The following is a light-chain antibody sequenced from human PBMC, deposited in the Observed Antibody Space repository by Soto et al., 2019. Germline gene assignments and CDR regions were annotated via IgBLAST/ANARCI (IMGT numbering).Light chain of an antibody. J-gene: IGLJ1*01. V-gene: IGLV2-14*03. CDR2: DVA. CDR3: VSYTSSTTYV. CDR1: SSDVGGSNF. Sequence: QSALPQPASVSDSPGQSITISCTGTSSDVGGSNFVSWYQQHPGKPPKLIIYDVANRPSGVSNRFSGSKSGSTASLIISRLQTEDEADYYCVSYTSSTTYVFXTGTKVTVL.